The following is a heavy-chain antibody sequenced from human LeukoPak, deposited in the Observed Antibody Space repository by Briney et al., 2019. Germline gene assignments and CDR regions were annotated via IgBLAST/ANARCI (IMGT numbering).Heavy chain of an antibody. CDR1: GFAFDDYA. CDR2: ISWNSGSI. V-gene: IGHV3-9*01. D-gene: IGHD3-10*01. Sequence: GGSLRLSCAASGFAFDDYAMHRVRQAPGKGLEWVSGISWNSGSIGYADSVKGRFAISRDNAKNSLYLQMNSLRAEDTALYYCAKDILGGTMVRGASFDYWGQGTLVTVSS. CDR3: AKDILGGTMVRGASFDY. J-gene: IGHJ4*02.